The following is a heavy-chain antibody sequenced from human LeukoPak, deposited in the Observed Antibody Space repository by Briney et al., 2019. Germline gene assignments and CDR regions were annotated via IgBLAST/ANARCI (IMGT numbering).Heavy chain of an antibody. Sequence: GGSLRLSCAASGFTFSSYGMHWVRQAPGKGLEWVAVIWYDGSNKYYADSVKGRFTISRDNSKNTLYLQMNSLRAEDTAVYYCARGPIAARRGALDYWGQGTLVTVSS. CDR2: IWYDGSNK. J-gene: IGHJ4*02. V-gene: IGHV3-33*01. CDR3: ARGPIAARRGALDY. D-gene: IGHD6-6*01. CDR1: GFTFSSYG.